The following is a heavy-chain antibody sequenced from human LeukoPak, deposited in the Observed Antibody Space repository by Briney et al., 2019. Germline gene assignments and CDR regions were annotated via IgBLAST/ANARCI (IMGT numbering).Heavy chain of an antibody. J-gene: IGHJ4*02. D-gene: IGHD3-10*01. CDR2: INHSGST. V-gene: IGHV4-34*01. CDR1: GGSFSGYY. Sequence: PSETLSLTCAVYGGSFSGYYWSWIRQPPGKGLEWIGEINHSGSTNYNPPLKSRVTISVDTSKNQFSLKLSSVTAADTAVYYCARETYYYGSGSYYNVSGDWGQGTLVTVSS. CDR3: ARETYYYGSGSYYNVSGD.